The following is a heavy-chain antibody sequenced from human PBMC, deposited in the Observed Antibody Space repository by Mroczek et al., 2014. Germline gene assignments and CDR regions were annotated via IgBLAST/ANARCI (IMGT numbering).Heavy chain of an antibody. D-gene: IGHD3-16*01. CDR2: INHSGST. Sequence: QVQLQQWGAGLLKPSETLSLTCAVYGGSFSGYYWSWIRQPPGKGLEWIGEINHSGSTNYNPSLKSRVTISVDTSKNQFSLKLSSVTAADTAVYYCASWGMGSNDYFDYWGQGTLVTVSS. J-gene: IGHJ4*02. CDR3: ASWGMGSNDYFDY. CDR1: GGSFSGYY. V-gene: IGHV4-34*01.